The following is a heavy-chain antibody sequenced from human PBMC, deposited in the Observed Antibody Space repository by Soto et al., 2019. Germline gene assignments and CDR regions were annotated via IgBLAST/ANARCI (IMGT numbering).Heavy chain of an antibody. Sequence: QVQLQESGPGLVKPSQTLSLTCTVSGGSISSGDYYWSWIRQPPGKGLEWIGYIYYSGSTYYNPSSTARVTSSVDASKHQVSLALCSVPGADAAVYYCARASRYYYDSSGYYLWGQGTLVTVSS. CDR2: IYYSGST. J-gene: IGHJ4*02. CDR3: ARASRYYYDSSGYYL. D-gene: IGHD3-22*01. CDR1: GGSISSGDYY. V-gene: IGHV4-30-4*01.